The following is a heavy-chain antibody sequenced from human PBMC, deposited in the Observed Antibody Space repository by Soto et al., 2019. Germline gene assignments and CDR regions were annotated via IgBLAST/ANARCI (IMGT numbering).Heavy chain of an antibody. CDR1: GGTFSSYT. CDR2: IIPILGIA. D-gene: IGHD6-13*01. CDR3: ARDYSSYYYYYYMDV. Sequence: SVKVSCKASGGTFSSYTISWVRQAPGQGLEWMGRIIPILGIANYAQKFQGRVTITADKSTSTAYMELSSLRSEDTAVYYFARDYSSYYYYYYMDVWGKGTTVTVSS. V-gene: IGHV1-69*04. J-gene: IGHJ6*03.